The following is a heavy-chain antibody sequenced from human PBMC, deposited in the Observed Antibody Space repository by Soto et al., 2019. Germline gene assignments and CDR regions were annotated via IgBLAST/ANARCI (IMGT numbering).Heavy chain of an antibody. CDR1: GYTFTDYY. V-gene: IGHV1-2*02. Sequence: QVQLVQSGAEVKKPGASVQVSCKASGYTFTDYYIHWVRQAPGQGLEWMGWINPDTGGTNYAQRFQDRVTMTRDTSIRTAYMELKRLRSDDTAVYYGAKRGKVGVGVDWFDPWGQGTLVTVSS. CDR3: AKRGKVGVGVDWFDP. CDR2: INPDTGGT. D-gene: IGHD2-8*01. J-gene: IGHJ5*02.